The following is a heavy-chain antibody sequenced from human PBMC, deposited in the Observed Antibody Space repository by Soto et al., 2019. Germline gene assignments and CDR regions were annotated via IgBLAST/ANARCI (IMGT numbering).Heavy chain of an antibody. D-gene: IGHD3-22*01. J-gene: IGHJ1*01. V-gene: IGHV4-31*03. Sequence: QVQLQESGPGLVKPSQTLSLTCTVSGGSISSGAYYWSWIRQHPGKGLEWIGYIYYSGSTYYNPSLKSRVTISVDTSKNQFSLKQSSVTAADTAVYYCAIYDSSGSRGFQHWGQGTLVTVSS. CDR2: IYYSGST. CDR3: AIYDSSGSRGFQH. CDR1: GGSISSGAYY.